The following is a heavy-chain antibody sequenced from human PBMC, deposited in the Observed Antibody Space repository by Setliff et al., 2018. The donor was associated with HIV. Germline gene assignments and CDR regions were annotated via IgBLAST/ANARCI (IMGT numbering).Heavy chain of an antibody. J-gene: IGHJ4*02. CDR2: VKSKADGGTA. D-gene: IGHD6-13*01. V-gene: IGHV3-15*01. Sequence: PGGSLRLSCAASGFTFSNAWMLWVRQAPGKGLEWVGRVKSKADGGTADYAAPVKGRFTISREDSKSTVYLQMNSLKTEDTAVYYCTTWQAGNDYWGQGTLVTVSS. CDR1: GFTFSNAW. CDR3: TTWQAGNDY.